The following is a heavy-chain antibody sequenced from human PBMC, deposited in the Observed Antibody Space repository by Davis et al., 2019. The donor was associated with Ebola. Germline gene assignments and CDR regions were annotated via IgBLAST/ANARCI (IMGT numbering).Heavy chain of an antibody. D-gene: IGHD6-13*01. CDR1: GGSISSYY. CDR3: ARITYSSSWKGNWFDP. J-gene: IGHJ5*02. Sequence: MPSETLSLTCTVSGGSISSYYWSSIRQPPGKGLEWIGYIYYSGSTNYNPSLKSRVTISVDPSKNQFSLKLSSVTAADTAVYYCARITYSSSWKGNWFDPWGQGTLVTVSS. V-gene: IGHV4-59*01. CDR2: IYYSGST.